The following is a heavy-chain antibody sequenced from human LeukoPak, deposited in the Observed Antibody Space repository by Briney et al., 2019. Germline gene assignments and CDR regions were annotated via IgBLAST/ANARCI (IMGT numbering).Heavy chain of an antibody. Sequence: GGSLRLSCAASGFTVSGNYMSWVRQAPGKGLEWVSVFYSGGSTYYADSVKGRFTISRDNSKNTVYLQMNSLRAEDTGVYYCARDSSGNGMDVWGQGTKVTVSS. CDR3: ARDSSGNGMDV. CDR2: FYSGGST. D-gene: IGHD6-19*01. V-gene: IGHV3-66*01. CDR1: GFTVSGNY. J-gene: IGHJ6*02.